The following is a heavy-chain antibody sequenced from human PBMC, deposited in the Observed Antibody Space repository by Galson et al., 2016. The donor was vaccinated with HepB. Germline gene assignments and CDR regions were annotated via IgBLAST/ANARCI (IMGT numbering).Heavy chain of an antibody. CDR1: AGSVSSSNW. J-gene: IGHJ3*02. CDR2: IYHSGNT. CDR3: ARVRLDCSGGTCYTGNAFNI. D-gene: IGHD2-15*01. Sequence: ETLSLTCAVSAGSVSSSNWWTWVRQPPGKGLEWIGEIYHSGNTNYSPSLKSRVTISVDKSKNQFSLKLSSVTAADKAVYYCARVRLDCSGGTCYTGNAFNIWGPGTMVTVSS. V-gene: IGHV4-4*02.